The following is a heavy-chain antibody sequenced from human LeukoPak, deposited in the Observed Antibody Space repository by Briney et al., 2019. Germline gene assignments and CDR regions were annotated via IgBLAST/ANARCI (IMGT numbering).Heavy chain of an antibody. CDR3: ARDRYSSSWPIDY. V-gene: IGHV4-34*01. CDR2: INHSGST. Sequence: SETLSLTCAVYGGSFSGYYWSWIRQPPGKGLEWIGEINHSGSTNYNPSLKSRVTISVDTSKNQFSLKLSSVTAADTAVYYCARDRYSSSWPIDYWGQGTLVTVSS. CDR1: GGSFSGYY. J-gene: IGHJ4*02. D-gene: IGHD6-13*01.